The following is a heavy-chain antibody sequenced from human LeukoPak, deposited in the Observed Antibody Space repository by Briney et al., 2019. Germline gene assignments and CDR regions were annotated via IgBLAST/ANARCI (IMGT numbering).Heavy chain of an antibody. Sequence: GGSLRLSCAASGFTFSSYDMHWVRQAPGKGLEWVALIWYDGSNKYHADSVKGRFTISRDNSKNTLYLQMNRLRVEDTAVYYCAKDLQDRSGYYEGFDFWGQGTLVTVSA. CDR3: AKDLQDRSGYYEGFDF. V-gene: IGHV3-33*06. CDR1: GFTFSSYD. J-gene: IGHJ4*02. CDR2: IWYDGSNK. D-gene: IGHD3-22*01.